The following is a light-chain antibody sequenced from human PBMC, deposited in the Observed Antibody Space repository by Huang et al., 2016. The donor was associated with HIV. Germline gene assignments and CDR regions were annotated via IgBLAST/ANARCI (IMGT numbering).Light chain of an antibody. CDR1: QIIGTY. CDR2: GAS. J-gene: IGKJ1*01. CDR3: QQSYSPPRT. Sequence: DIHITKSPSSLSASVGARVIITCRASQIIGTYLNWYQQRPGKAPKLLISGASSLQSGVPSRFSGSGSVTDFTLTISSLQPEDFTTYYCQQSYSPPRTFGQGTKVEIK. V-gene: IGKV1-39*01.